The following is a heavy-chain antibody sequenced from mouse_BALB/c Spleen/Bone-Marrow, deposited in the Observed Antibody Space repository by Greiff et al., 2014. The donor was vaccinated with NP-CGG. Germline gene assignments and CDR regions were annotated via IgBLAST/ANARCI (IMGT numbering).Heavy chain of an antibody. V-gene: IGHV1-4*01. CDR1: GYTFTGYT. CDR3: ARSMIVYFAMDY. CDR2: INPTSGYA. J-gene: IGHJ4*01. D-gene: IGHD2-3*01. Sequence: VQLQQSGAELARPGASVKMSCKASGYTFTGYTIHWVKQRPGQGLEWIGYINPTSGYANYNQKFKDKATLTVDKSSSTAYMQLSSLTSEDSAVFYCARSMIVYFAMDYWGQGTSVTVSS.